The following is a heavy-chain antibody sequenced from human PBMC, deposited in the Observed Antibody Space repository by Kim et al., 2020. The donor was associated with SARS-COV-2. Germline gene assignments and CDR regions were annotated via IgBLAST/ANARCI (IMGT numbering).Heavy chain of an antibody. CDR1: GFTFDDYA. J-gene: IGHJ4*02. CDR2: ISWNSGSI. Sequence: GGSLRLSCAASGFTFDDYAMHWVRQAPGKGLEWVSGISWNSGSIGYADSVKGRFTISRDNAKNSLYLQMNSLRAEDTALYYCAKDIGYGSGNWGQGTLVTVSS. D-gene: IGHD3-10*01. CDR3: AKDIGYGSGN. V-gene: IGHV3-9*01.